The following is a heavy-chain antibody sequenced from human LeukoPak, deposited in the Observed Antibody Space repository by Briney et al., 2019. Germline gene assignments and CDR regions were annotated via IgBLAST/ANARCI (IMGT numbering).Heavy chain of an antibody. Sequence: GGSLRLSCAASGFTFSDHAMNWFRQTPGKGLEWVGFIRNQAYGGTTEYAASVKGRFTISRDNSKSIVYLQMNTLIVEDTGGYYCARAPTGGRRIRVTVSS. CDR2: IRNQAYGGTT. CDR1: GFTFSDHA. J-gene: IGHJ4*02. V-gene: IGHV3-49*03. CDR3: ARAPT.